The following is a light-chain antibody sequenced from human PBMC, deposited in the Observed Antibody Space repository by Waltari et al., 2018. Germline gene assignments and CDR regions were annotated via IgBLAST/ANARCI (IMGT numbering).Light chain of an antibody. J-gene: IGKJ1*01. Sequence: DIQMTQSPSTLSASVGDRVTITCRASQSINSWLAWSQQKPGKAPNLLIYKASSLGSGGPSRFSGSGSGTEFTLTISSLQPDDFATYYCQQYNSYSRTFGQGTKVEIK. CDR3: QQYNSYSRT. CDR2: KAS. CDR1: QSINSW. V-gene: IGKV1-5*03.